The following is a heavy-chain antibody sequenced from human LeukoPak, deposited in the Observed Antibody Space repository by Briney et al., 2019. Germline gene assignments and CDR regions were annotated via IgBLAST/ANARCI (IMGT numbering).Heavy chain of an antibody. J-gene: IGHJ6*03. CDR2: IYYSGNT. Sequence: SETLSLTCTVSGGSISSSSYYWGWIRQPPGKGLEWIGSIYYSGNTYYNPSLKSRVTISVDTSKNQFSLKLRSVTAADTAVYYCARGPLLSPHMDVWGKGTTVTISS. CDR3: ARGPLLSPHMDV. CDR1: GGSISSSSYY. D-gene: IGHD2-15*01. V-gene: IGHV4-39*07.